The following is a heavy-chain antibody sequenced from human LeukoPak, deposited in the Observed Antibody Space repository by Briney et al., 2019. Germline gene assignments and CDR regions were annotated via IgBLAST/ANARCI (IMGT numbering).Heavy chain of an antibody. D-gene: IGHD3-16*02. J-gene: IGHJ4*02. V-gene: IGHV3-23*01. CDR2: ISGSGGST. Sequence: GSLRLSCAASGFTFSSYAMSWVRQAPGKGLEWVSAISGSGGSTYYADSVKGRFTISRDNSKNTLYLQMNSLRAEDTAVYYCAKGPVDDYVWGSYRYTPNYWGQGTLVTVSS. CDR1: GFTFSSYA. CDR3: AKGPVDDYVWGSYRYTPNY.